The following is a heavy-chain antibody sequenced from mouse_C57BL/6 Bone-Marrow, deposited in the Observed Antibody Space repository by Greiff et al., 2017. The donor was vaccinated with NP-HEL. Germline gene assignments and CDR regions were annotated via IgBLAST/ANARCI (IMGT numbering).Heavy chain of an antibody. CDR3: VRQDGSSYYFDY. V-gene: IGHV10-1*01. J-gene: IGHJ2*01. D-gene: IGHD1-3*01. CDR1: GFSFNTYA. CDR2: IRSKSNNYAT. Sequence: DVHLVESGGGLVQPKGSLKLSCAASGFSFNTYAMNWVRQAPGKGLEWVARIRSKSNNYATYYADSVKDRFTISRDDSESMLYLQMNNLKTEDTAMYYCVRQDGSSYYFDYWGQGTTLTVSS.